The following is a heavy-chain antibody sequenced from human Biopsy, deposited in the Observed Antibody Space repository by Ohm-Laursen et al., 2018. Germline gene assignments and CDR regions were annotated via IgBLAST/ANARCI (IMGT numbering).Heavy chain of an antibody. J-gene: IGHJ5*02. CDR1: GGSLSLSY. Sequence: TLSLTCNVSGGSLSLSYWSWIRQPPGKGLEWIGYIYSSGGTDYNPSLKSRVTISLDTSKNQFSLTLTSVTVADTAIYYGARRPYTRDNWFDPWGQGTLVTVSS. V-gene: IGHV4-4*08. CDR2: IYSSGGT. CDR3: ARRPYTRDNWFDP. D-gene: IGHD2-2*01.